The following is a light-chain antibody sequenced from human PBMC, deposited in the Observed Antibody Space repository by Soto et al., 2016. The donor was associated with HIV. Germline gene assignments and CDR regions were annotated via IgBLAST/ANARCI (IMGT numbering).Light chain of an antibody. CDR3: QQYFSTPWT. CDR2: EAS. V-gene: IGKV1-13*02. CDR1: QGISSA. J-gene: IGKJ1*01. Sequence: AIQLTQSPSSLSASVGDRVTITCRASQGISSALAWYQQKPGKSPKLLIYEASNLEGGVPSRFSGSGSGTDYTLTISSLQPEDFATYYCQQYFSTPWTFGQGTKAEIK.